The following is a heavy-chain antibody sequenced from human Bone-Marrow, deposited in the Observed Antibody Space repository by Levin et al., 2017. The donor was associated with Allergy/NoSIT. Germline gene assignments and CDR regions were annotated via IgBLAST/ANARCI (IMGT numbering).Heavy chain of an antibody. CDR1: GFTFSTYW. V-gene: IGHV3-7*04. J-gene: IGHJ4*02. Sequence: GESLKISCAASGFTFSTYWMSWVRQAPGKGLEWVANIKQDGSQKYYVDSVKGRFTISRDNARYSLNLEMNNLRAEDTAVYYCAREKYFGSGLGYDYWGQGTLVTVSS. CDR3: AREKYFGSGLGYDY. CDR2: IKQDGSQK. D-gene: IGHD3-10*01.